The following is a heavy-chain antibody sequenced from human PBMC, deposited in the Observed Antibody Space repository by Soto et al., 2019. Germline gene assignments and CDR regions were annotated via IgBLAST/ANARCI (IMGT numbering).Heavy chain of an antibody. D-gene: IGHD3-16*02. CDR3: ARRNYDYVWGSYPTGHDAFDI. V-gene: IGHV4-30-4*01. J-gene: IGHJ3*02. CDR1: GGSISSGDYY. Sequence: PSETLSLTCTVSGGSISSGDYYWSWIRQPPGKGLEWIGYIYYSGSTYYNPSLKSRVTISVDTSKNQFSLKLSSVTAADTAVYYCARRNYDYVWGSYPTGHDAFDIWGQGTMVTVSS. CDR2: IYYSGST.